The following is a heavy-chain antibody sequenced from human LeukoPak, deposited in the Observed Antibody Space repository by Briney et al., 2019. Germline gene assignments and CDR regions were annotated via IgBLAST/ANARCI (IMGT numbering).Heavy chain of an antibody. CDR1: GLTFSSYS. D-gene: IGHD3-3*01. CDR2: ISSSSSTI. J-gene: IGHJ5*02. V-gene: IGHV3-48*01. Sequence: PGGSLRLSCAASGLTFSSYSMNWVRQAPGKGLEWVSYISSSSSTIYYADSVKGRFTISRDNAKNSLYLQMNSLRAEDTADYYCAAGVVMRWFDPWGQGTLVTVSS. CDR3: AAGVVMRWFDP.